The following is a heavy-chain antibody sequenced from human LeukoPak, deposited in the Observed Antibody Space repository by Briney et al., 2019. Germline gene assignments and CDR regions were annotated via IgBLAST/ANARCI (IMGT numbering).Heavy chain of an antibody. CDR1: GYTFTSYY. CDR3: ARDQAYYWSSFRAFDI. D-gene: IGHD2-8*01. J-gene: IGHJ3*02. CDR2: INPSGGST. Sequence: GASVKVSCKASGYTFTSYYMHWVRQAPGQGLEWMGIINPSGGSTSYAQKFQGRVTMTRDTSTSTVYMELSSLRSEDTAVYYCARDQAYYWSSFRAFDIWGQGTMVTVSS. V-gene: IGHV1-46*01.